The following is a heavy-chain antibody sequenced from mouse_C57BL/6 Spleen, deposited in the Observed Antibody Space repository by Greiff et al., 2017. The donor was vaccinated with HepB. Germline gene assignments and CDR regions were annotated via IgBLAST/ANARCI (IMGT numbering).Heavy chain of an antibody. CDR2: ISSGSSTI. Sequence: EVHLVESGGGLVKPGGSLKLSCAASGFTFSDYGMHWVRQAPEKGLEWVAYISSGSSTIYYADTVKGRFTISRDNAKNTLFLQMTSLRSEDTAMYYCARPYGSSYVGYFDVWGTGTTVTVSS. J-gene: IGHJ1*03. CDR3: ARPYGSSYVGYFDV. V-gene: IGHV5-17*01. CDR1: GFTFSDYG. D-gene: IGHD1-1*01.